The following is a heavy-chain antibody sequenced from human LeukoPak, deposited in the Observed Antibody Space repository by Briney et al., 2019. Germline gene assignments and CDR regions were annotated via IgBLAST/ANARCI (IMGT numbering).Heavy chain of an antibody. CDR3: SRSSGWLSVY. J-gene: IGHJ4*02. D-gene: IGHD6-19*01. CDR1: GFTFSSSW. V-gene: IGHV3-49*03. CDR2: IRRKLDGGTA. Sequence: GGSLRLSCAASGFTFSSSWMHWLRQGPGKGLEWIGFIRRKLDGGTAEYAASVKGRFTISRDDSTSIAYLQMNSLKTEDTAVYYCSRSSGWLSVYWGQGTLVTVSS.